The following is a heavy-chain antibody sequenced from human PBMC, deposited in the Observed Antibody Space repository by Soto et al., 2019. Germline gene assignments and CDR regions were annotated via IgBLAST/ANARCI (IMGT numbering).Heavy chain of an antibody. V-gene: IGHV1-18*01. CDR2: ISANNGNT. Sequence: QVQLVQSGAEVKKPGASVKVSCKASGYTFTSYGISWVRQAPGQGLEWMGWISANNGNTNYVQKLQGRVTMTTDTSTSPACMELRSLRSDDTAVYYCARDRGSYALDYWGQGTLVTVSS. CDR1: GYTFTSYG. D-gene: IGHD1-26*01. CDR3: ARDRGSYALDY. J-gene: IGHJ4*02.